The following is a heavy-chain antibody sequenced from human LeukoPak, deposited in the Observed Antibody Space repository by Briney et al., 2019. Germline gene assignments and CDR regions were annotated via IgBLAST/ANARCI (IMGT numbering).Heavy chain of an antibody. CDR3: ARGAGNDAFDI. V-gene: IGHV3-74*01. CDR1: GFTFSSYW. J-gene: IGHJ3*02. CDR2: INSDGSST. Sequence: GGSLRLSCAASGFTFSSYWMHWVRQAPGKGLVWVSRINSDGSSTSYADSVKGRFTISRDNAKNSLYLQMNSLRAEDTALYYCARGAGNDAFDIWGQGTMVTVSS.